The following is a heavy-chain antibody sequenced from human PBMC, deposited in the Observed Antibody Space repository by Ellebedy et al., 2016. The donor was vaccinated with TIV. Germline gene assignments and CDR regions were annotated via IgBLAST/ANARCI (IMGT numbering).Heavy chain of an antibody. CDR2: ISANGGNT. D-gene: IGHD2-2*01. CDR1: GFTSGDYA. J-gene: IGHJ6*02. Sequence: GESLKISCAASGFTSGDYAMHWVRQAPGKGLEWVSLISANGGNTYYADSVKGRFTVSRDNSKNSLYLQLSSLRPEDTALYYCAKARRRVAVVPAALPLYYFYVMDVWGRGTTVIVSS. V-gene: IGHV3-43*02. CDR3: AKARRRVAVVPAALPLYYFYVMDV.